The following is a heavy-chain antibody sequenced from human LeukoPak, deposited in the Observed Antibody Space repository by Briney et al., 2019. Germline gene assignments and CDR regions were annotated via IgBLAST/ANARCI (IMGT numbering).Heavy chain of an antibody. CDR2: INHGEST. CDR1: GGSFSGYY. J-gene: IGHJ6*02. CDR3: ARGRTYYYDTSGYYPSIYYGMDV. V-gene: IGHV4-34*01. Sequence: KPSETLSLTCAVSGGSFSGYYWYWIRQPPGKGLEWIGEINHGESTNYNPSLKSRATLSVDTSKTQFSLKLTSVTAADTAVYYCARGRTYYYDTSGYYPSIYYGMDVWGQGTTVIVSS. D-gene: IGHD3-22*01.